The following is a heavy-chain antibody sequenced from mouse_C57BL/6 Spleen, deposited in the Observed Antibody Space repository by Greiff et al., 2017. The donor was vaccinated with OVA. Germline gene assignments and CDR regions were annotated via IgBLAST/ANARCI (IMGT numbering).Heavy chain of an antibody. Sequence: QVQLQQPGAELVKPGASVKLSCKASGYTFTSYWMHWVKQRPGRGLEWIGRIDPNSGGTKYNEKFKSKATLTVDKPSSTAYMQLSSLTSEDSAVYYCARSWDGGPYYYGQGYFDVWGTGTTVTVSS. CDR2: IDPNSGGT. CDR3: ARSWDGGPYYYGQGYFDV. V-gene: IGHV1-72*01. D-gene: IGHD1-1*01. CDR1: GYTFTSYW. J-gene: IGHJ1*03.